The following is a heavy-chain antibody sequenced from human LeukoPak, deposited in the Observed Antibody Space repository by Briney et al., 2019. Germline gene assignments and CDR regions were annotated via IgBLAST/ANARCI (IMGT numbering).Heavy chain of an antibody. CDR1: GGSISSSNW. CDR2: SFHSGST. CDR3: ARNQMTTVTGFYYYGMDV. J-gene: IGHJ6*04. V-gene: IGHV4-4*02. D-gene: IGHD4-17*01. Sequence: PSETLSLTCAVSGGSISSSNWWSWVRPPPGKGLEWIGESFHSGSTNYNPSLQSRVTISVDESKNQFSLKLSSVTAADTAVYYCARNQMTTVTGFYYYGMDVWGKGTTVTVSS.